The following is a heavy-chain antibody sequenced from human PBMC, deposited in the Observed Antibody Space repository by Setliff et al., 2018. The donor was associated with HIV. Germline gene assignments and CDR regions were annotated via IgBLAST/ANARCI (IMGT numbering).Heavy chain of an antibody. CDR3: ARDPTVGSPDYFDF. V-gene: IGHV3-30*03. J-gene: IGHJ4*02. Sequence: RSLRLSCAATGFTFDSYVLHWVRQAPGKGLEWVAVMSIHGNVIIYADSVEGRFTISRDNSRNRLFLQMNSLRVEDAAVYYCARDPTVGSPDYFDFWGQGTLVTGSS. CDR1: GFTFDSYV. D-gene: IGHD1-26*01. CDR2: MSIHGNVI.